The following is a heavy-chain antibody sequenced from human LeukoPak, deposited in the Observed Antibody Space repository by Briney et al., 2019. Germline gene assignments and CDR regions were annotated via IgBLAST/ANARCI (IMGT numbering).Heavy chain of an antibody. D-gene: IGHD3-10*01. CDR2: IWYDGSNK. Sequence: GGSLRLSCAASGFTFSSYGMRWVRQAPGKGLEWVAVIWYDGSNKYYADSVKGRFTISRDNSKNTLYLQMNSLRAEDTAVYYCARGLVRGVVSTLDYWGQGTLVTVSS. J-gene: IGHJ4*02. V-gene: IGHV3-33*01. CDR3: ARGLVRGVVSTLDY. CDR1: GFTFSSYG.